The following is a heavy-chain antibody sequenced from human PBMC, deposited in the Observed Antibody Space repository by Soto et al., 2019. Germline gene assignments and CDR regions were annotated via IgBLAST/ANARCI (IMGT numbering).Heavy chain of an antibody. D-gene: IGHD2-8*01. CDR2: ISWNSNII. J-gene: IGHJ2*01. V-gene: IGHV3-9*01. CDR1: GFTFDDYA. CDR3: VKDSPILTAGLYWYFDL. Sequence: EVQLVESGGDLVQPGRSLRLSCAASGFTFDDYAMHWVRQAPGKGLEWVSGISWNSNIIDYADSVRGRFTISRDNAKNSLYLQMNSLSAEDTAFYYCVKDSPILTAGLYWYFDLWGRGNLVTVSS.